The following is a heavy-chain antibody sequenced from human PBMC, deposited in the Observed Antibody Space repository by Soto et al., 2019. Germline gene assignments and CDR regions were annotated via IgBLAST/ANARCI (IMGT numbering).Heavy chain of an antibody. Sequence: GESLKISCKGSRYRFTNYWIGWVRQMPGKGLEWMGIIYPDDSDIRYSPSFQGQVTISADKSISTAYLQWSSLKASDTAMYYCARWAEGVTTPHFAYWGQGTLVTVSS. D-gene: IGHD4-17*01. CDR1: RYRFTNYW. CDR3: ARWAEGVTTPHFAY. CDR2: IYPDDSDI. V-gene: IGHV5-51*01. J-gene: IGHJ4*01.